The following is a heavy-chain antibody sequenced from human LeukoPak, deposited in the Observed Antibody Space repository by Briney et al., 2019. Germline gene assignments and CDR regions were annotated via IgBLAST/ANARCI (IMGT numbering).Heavy chain of an antibody. D-gene: IGHD3-22*01. CDR1: GYTFTGHY. Sequence: ASVKVSCKASGYTFTGHYIHWVRQAPGQGLEWMGWIHPNTGGTKYAQNFQGRVTMTRDTSSSTAYMELRSLRSDDTAVYYCARYLGIYYYDTSGSPLADYWGQGTLVTVSS. CDR2: IHPNTGGT. V-gene: IGHV1-2*02. J-gene: IGHJ4*02. CDR3: ARYLGIYYYDTSGSPLADY.